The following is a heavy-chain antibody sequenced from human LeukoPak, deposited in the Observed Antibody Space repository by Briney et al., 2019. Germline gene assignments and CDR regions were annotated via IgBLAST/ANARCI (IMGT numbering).Heavy chain of an antibody. D-gene: IGHD1-26*01. CDR1: GYTFTSYY. V-gene: IGHV1-46*01. CDR3: ARVGATTDYFDY. Sequence: ASVKVSCKASGYTFTSYYMHWARQAPGQGLEWMGIINPSGGSTSYAQKFQGRVTMTRDTSTSTVYMELSSLRSEDTAVYYCARVGATTDYFDYWGQGTLVTVSS. CDR2: INPSGGST. J-gene: IGHJ4*02.